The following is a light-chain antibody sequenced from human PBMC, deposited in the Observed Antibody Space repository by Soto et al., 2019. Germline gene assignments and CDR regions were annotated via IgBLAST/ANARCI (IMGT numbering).Light chain of an antibody. CDR1: QSISSW. CDR3: QQSYSTPIT. Sequence: DIQLTQSPSFLSASVGDRVTITCRASQSISSWLAWYQQKPGKAPKLLIYDASSLESGVPSRFSGSGSGTDFTLTISSLQPEDFVTYYCQQSYSTPITFGQGTRLEIK. J-gene: IGKJ5*01. CDR2: DAS. V-gene: IGKV1-39*01.